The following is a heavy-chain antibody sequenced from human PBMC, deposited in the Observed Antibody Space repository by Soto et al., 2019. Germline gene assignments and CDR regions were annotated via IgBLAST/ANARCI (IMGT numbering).Heavy chain of an antibody. V-gene: IGHV3-30-3*01. CDR3: ARATTQLWLLFDS. J-gene: IGHJ4*02. D-gene: IGHD5-18*01. CDR1: GFTFSTYA. Sequence: QVQLVESGGGVVQPGRSLRLSCAASGFTFSTYAMHWVRQTPGKGLEWVAVISYDGTNKHYADSVKGRFTISRDNSKNTVDVQMNSMRAQDTAVYYGARATTQLWLLFDSWGQGTLVTVSS. CDR2: ISYDGTNK.